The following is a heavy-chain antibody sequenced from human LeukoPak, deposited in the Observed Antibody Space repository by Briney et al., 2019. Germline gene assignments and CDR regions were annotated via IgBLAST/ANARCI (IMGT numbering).Heavy chain of an antibody. CDR2: INHSGST. Sequence: SETLSLTCAVYGGSFSGYYWSWIRQPPGKGPEWIGEINHSGSTNYNPSLKSRVTISVDTSKNQFSLKLSSVTAADTAVYYCARGPPYYDFWSGYMGGIYFDYWGQGTLVTVSS. D-gene: IGHD3-3*01. CDR3: ARGPPYYDFWSGYMGGIYFDY. V-gene: IGHV4-34*01. CDR1: GGSFSGYY. J-gene: IGHJ4*02.